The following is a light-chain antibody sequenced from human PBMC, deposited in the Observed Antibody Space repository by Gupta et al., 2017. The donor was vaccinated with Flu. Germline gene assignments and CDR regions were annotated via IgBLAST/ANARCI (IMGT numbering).Light chain of an antibody. CDR3: QQYYTTPRT. Sequence: DIVMTQSPDSLTVSLGERATINCKSSQSVLYSSNNKNYLAWYQQKPGQPPKLLIYWASTRESGVPDHFSGSGSGTDFTLTISSLQAEDVAVYYCQQYYTTPRTFGQWTKVEIK. CDR2: WAS. J-gene: IGKJ1*01. CDR1: QSVLYSSNNKNY. V-gene: IGKV4-1*01.